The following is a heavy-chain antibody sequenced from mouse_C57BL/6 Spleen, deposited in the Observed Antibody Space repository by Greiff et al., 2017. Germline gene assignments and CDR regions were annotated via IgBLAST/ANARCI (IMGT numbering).Heavy chain of an antibody. V-gene: IGHV1-82*01. J-gene: IGHJ2*01. Sequence: VKLMESGPELVKPGASVKISCKASGYAFSSSWMNWVKQRPGKGLEWIGRIYPGDGDTNYNGKFKGKATLTADKSSSTAYMQLSSLTSEDSAVYFCASLSGYYWGQGTTLTVSS. CDR3: ASLSGYY. CDR2: IYPGDGDT. CDR1: GYAFSSSW. D-gene: IGHD3-2*02.